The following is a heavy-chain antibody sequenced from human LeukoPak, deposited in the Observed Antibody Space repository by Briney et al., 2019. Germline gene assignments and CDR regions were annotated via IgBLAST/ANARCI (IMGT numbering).Heavy chain of an antibody. CDR2: ISSDGRDK. CDR1: GVTFSGDA. V-gene: IGHV3-30*03. J-gene: IGHJ4*02. D-gene: IGHD5/OR15-5a*01. CDR3: ARDLRRFAAYYFDY. Sequence: GGSLRLSCAASGVTFSGDAIHWVRQAPGQGLEWVAVISSDGRDKHHADSVKGRFTISRDNSKNTLYLQTNSLRAEDTADYYCARDLRRFAAYYFDYWGQGTLVTVSS.